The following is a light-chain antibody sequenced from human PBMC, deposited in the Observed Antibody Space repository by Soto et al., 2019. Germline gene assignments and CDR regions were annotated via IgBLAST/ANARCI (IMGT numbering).Light chain of an antibody. V-gene: IGLV1-51*01. Sequence: QSVLTQPPSVSAAPGQKGTISCSGGSSNIGDNYVCWYHQLPGTAPKLLIYDNGKRPSGIPDRFSASKSGTSATLGITGLQTGDEADYYCGTWDSSLSAYVFGPGTKLTVL. J-gene: IGLJ1*01. CDR2: DNG. CDR3: GTWDSSLSAYV. CDR1: SSNIGDNY.